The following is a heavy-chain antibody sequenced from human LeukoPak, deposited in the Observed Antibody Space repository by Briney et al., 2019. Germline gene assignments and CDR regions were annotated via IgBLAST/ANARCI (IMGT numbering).Heavy chain of an antibody. CDR3: ARGIVVVAAKGELLDY. D-gene: IGHD2-15*01. Sequence: PGGSLRLSCAASGFTFSSYAMHWVRQAPGKGLEWVAVISYDGSNKYYADSVKGRFTISRDNSKNTLYLQMNSLRAEDTAVYYCARGIVVVAAKGELLDYWGQGTLVTVSS. J-gene: IGHJ4*02. CDR1: GFTFSSYA. CDR2: ISYDGSNK. V-gene: IGHV3-30-3*01.